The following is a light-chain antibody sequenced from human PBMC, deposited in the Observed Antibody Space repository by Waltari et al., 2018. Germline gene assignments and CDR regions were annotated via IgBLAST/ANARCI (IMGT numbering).Light chain of an antibody. J-gene: IGKJ4*01. CDR2: WAS. Sequence: DIVMTQSPDSLAVSLGETATINCKSSQNVYYRSNNRNYLAWYQQIPGQPPKLVLYWASARDFGVPDRFSGSGSGTDFTLTISSLQAEDVAIYYCQQYYSSPVTVCGGTKVEIK. CDR1: QNVYYRSNNRNY. CDR3: QQYYSSPVT. V-gene: IGKV4-1*01.